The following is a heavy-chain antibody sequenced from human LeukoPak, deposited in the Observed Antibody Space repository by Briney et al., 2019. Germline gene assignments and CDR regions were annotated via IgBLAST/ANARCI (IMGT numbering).Heavy chain of an antibody. J-gene: IGHJ4*02. CDR3: ARDRRQQPFDY. D-gene: IGHD6-13*01. Sequence: SETLSLTCAVYGGSFSGYFWSWIRQPPGKGLEWIGDINHNGGTNYNPSLKSRVTISVDTSKNQFSLKPSSVTAADTAVYYCARDRRQQPFDYWGQGTLVTVSS. V-gene: IGHV4-34*01. CDR1: GGSFSGYF. CDR2: INHNGGT.